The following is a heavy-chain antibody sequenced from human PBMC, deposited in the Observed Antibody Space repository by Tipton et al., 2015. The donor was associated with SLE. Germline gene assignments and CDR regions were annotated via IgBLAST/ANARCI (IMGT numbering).Heavy chain of an antibody. J-gene: IGHJ4*02. CDR2: IYYSGRA. CDR1: GFTFSNYE. V-gene: IGHV4-59*01. Sequence: LRLSCAASGFTFSNYEMNWVRQAPGKGLEWIGYIYYSGRANYNPSLKSRVSMSVDTSKNQFSLQLISVTAADTAVYYCARGALEDDVWTGGWVYWGLGTLVTVSS. D-gene: IGHD3-3*01. CDR3: ARGALEDDVWTGGWVY.